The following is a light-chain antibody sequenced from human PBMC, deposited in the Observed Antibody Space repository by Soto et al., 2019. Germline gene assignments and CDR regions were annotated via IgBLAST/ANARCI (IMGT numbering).Light chain of an antibody. CDR3: QQYYSFPPT. CDR2: AAS. Sequence: AIRLAQSRSSVSACTGDGEGKSCEASQGISSYLAWYQQKPGKAPKLLIYAASTLQSGVPSRFSGSGAGTELSLTICSLQPDDFATYNCQQYYSFPPTFGQGTKVDIK. CDR1: QGISSY. J-gene: IGKJ1*01. V-gene: IGKV1-8*01.